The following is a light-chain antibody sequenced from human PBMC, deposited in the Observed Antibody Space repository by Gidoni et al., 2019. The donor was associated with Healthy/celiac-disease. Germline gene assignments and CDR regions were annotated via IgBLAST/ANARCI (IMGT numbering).Light chain of an antibody. CDR2: AAS. V-gene: IGKV1-39*01. Sequence: DIQITQSPSSLSASVGDRVTITCRASQSISSYFNWYQQKPGKAPKLLIYAASSLQSGVPSRFSGSGSGTDFTLTISSLQPEDFATYYCQQSYSTPQITFXGXTKVEIK. J-gene: IGKJ4*01. CDR3: QQSYSTPQIT. CDR1: QSISSY.